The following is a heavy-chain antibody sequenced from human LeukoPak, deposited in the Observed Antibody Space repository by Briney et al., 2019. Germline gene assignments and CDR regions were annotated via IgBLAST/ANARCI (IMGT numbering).Heavy chain of an antibody. D-gene: IGHD6-13*01. CDR1: GFTFSSYA. Sequence: GGSLRLSCAASGFTFSSYAMTWVRQAPGKGLQWVSAVSGSGAHTYYADSVKGRFTISRDNAKNSLYLQMNSLRAEDTAVYYCARDFEFGSAAGTPNWGQGTLVTVSS. J-gene: IGHJ4*02. CDR3: ARDFEFGSAAGTPN. CDR2: VSGSGAHT. V-gene: IGHV3-21*01.